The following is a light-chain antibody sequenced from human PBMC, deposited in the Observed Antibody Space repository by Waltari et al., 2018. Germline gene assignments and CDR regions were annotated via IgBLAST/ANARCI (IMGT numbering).Light chain of an antibody. Sequence: QLVLTQSPSASASLGASVKLTCTLSSGHSSNVIAWLQQQPEKGPRFLMKVNRDGSHRKGDALPGRFPGSSSGARRYLSISSRRSEDEADYFCQTGGHGTWVFGGGTKLTVL. CDR3: QTGGHGTWV. CDR2: VNRDGSH. V-gene: IGLV4-69*01. J-gene: IGLJ3*02. CDR1: SGHSSNV.